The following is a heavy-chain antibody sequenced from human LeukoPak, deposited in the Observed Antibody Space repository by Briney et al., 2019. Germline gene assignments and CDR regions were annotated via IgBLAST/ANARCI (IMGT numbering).Heavy chain of an antibody. D-gene: IGHD6-19*01. CDR1: GYTFTCYF. CDR2: IYPNSGGT. CDR3: AKGRVVAGTKSLTYNWFDP. J-gene: IGHJ5*02. Sequence: GASVKVSCKASGYTFTCYFMHWVRQAPGQGLEWMGWIYPNSGGTKYAQKFQGRVTMTRDTSISTAYMGLSRLRSDDTAVYYCAKGRVVAGTKSLTYNWFDPWGQGTLVTVSS. V-gene: IGHV1-2*02.